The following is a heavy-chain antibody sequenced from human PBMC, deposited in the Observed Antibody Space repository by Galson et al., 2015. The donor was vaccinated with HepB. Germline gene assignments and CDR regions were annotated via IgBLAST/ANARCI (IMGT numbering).Heavy chain of an antibody. J-gene: IGHJ4*02. CDR3: ATGADYCFVN. V-gene: IGHV3-30*02. CDR1: GFTFSSYA. Sequence: SLRLSCAASGFTFSSYAMDWVRQVPGKGLEWVAFIGSDGSTRSYADSVKGRFTISRDKSKNTLYVQMDSLRAEDTAVYYRATGADYCFVNWGQGTLVTVSS. CDR2: IGSDGSTR.